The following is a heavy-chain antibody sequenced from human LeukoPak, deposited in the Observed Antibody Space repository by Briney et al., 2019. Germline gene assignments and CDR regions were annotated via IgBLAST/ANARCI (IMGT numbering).Heavy chain of an antibody. CDR2: LYYSGTT. D-gene: IGHD4-17*01. CDR3: ARDRGYGDFPKYFDL. Sequence: SETLSLTCTVSGGSISSYYWSWIRQPPGKGLEWIGYLYYSGTTNYNPSLKSRVTMSVDTSKNQFSLKLSSVTAADTAVYYCARDRGYGDFPKYFDLWGRGTLVTVSS. J-gene: IGHJ2*01. CDR1: GGSISSYY. V-gene: IGHV4-59*01.